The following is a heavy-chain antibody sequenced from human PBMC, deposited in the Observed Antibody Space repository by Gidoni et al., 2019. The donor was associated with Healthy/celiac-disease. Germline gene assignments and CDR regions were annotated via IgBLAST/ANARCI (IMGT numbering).Heavy chain of an antibody. D-gene: IGHD3-10*01. CDR2: IKQDGSEK. CDR3: ARFGGSGSYFLGDAFDI. Sequence: EVQLVESGGGLVQPGGSLRLSCAASGFTFSSYWMSWVRQAPGKGLEWVANIKQDGSEKYYVDSGKGRFTISRDNAKNSLYLQMNSLRAEDTAVYYCARFGGSGSYFLGDAFDIWGQGTMVTVSS. J-gene: IGHJ3*02. V-gene: IGHV3-7*01. CDR1: GFTFSSYW.